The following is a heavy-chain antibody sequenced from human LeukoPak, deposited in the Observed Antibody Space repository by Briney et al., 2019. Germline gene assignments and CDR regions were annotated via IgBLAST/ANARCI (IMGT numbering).Heavy chain of an antibody. D-gene: IGHD6-13*01. Sequence: ASVEVSCKASGYTFTSYGISWVRQAPGQGLEWMGWISAYNGNTNYAQKLQGRVTMTTDTSTSTAYMELRSLRSDDTAVYYCARDNPIAAAGTLDYWGQGTLVTVSS. J-gene: IGHJ4*02. CDR1: GYTFTSYG. V-gene: IGHV1-18*01. CDR3: ARDNPIAAAGTLDY. CDR2: ISAYNGNT.